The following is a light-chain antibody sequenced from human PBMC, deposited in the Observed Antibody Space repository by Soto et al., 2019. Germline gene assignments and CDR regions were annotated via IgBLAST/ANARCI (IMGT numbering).Light chain of an antibody. J-gene: IGLJ1*01. V-gene: IGLV3-21*02. CDR3: QVWDRSSDQV. Sequence: SSELTQPPAVSVAPGQTARSTWGGNKIVTKSVHWYQKRPGQAPVLVVYDDSDRPSGIPERFSGSNSGNTATLTLSRVEAGDEASYYCQVWDRSSDQVLGTGTKVTVL. CDR1: KIVTKS. CDR2: DDS.